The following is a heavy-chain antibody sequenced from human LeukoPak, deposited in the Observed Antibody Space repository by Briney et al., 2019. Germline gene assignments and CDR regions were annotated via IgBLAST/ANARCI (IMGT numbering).Heavy chain of an antibody. J-gene: IGHJ4*02. CDR2: INPSGGST. V-gene: IGHV1-46*01. D-gene: IGHD3-10*01. Sequence: GASVKVSCKASGYTFTSYYMHWVRQAPGQGLEWMGIINPSGGSTGYAQKFQGRVTMTRDTSTSTVYMELSSLRSEDTAVYYCARDFLMVRGSPIGNFDYWGQGTLVTVSS. CDR3: ARDFLMVRGSPIGNFDY. CDR1: GYTFTSYY.